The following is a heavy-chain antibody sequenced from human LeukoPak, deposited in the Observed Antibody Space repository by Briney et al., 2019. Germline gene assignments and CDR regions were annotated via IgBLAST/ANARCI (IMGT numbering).Heavy chain of an antibody. D-gene: IGHD5-18*01. CDR2: INTNTGSP. CDR1: GYTFTSYA. CDR3: AREYGYREDYYYYMDV. J-gene: IGHJ6*03. V-gene: IGHV7-4-1*02. Sequence: ASVKVSCKASGYTFTSYAMNWVRQAPGQGLEWMGWINTNTGSPTYAQGFTGRFVFSLDTSVSTAYLQISSLKAEDTAVYYCAREYGYREDYYYYMDVWGKGTTVTVSS.